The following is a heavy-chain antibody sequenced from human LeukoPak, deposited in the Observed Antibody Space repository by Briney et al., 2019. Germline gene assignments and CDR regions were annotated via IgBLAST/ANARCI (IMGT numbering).Heavy chain of an antibody. Sequence: ASVKVSCKASGYTFTSYGIAWVRQAPGQGLQWMGWISANNGDTSYSQKLQGRVTMTTDTSTNTAYMELRSLTSDNTAVYYCARDPPGLTLGSPGDYWGQGTLVIVSS. J-gene: IGHJ4*02. CDR3: ARDPPGLTLGSPGDY. CDR2: ISANNGDT. D-gene: IGHD3-16*01. V-gene: IGHV1-18*01. CDR1: GYTFTSYG.